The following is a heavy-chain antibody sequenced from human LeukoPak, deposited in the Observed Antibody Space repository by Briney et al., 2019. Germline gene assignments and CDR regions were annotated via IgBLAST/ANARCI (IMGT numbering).Heavy chain of an antibody. CDR1: GYTFTGYY. CDR2: ISPNSGAT. Sequence: GASVKVSCKASGYTFTGYYIHWVRQAPGQGLEWMGWISPNSGATNYAQSFQGRVTMTRDTSTNTAHMELSRLRSDGTAVYYCARGDCSVSGCHGGNWFDPWGQGTPVTVSS. D-gene: IGHD2-15*01. V-gene: IGHV1-2*02. CDR3: ARGDCSVSGCHGGNWFDP. J-gene: IGHJ5*02.